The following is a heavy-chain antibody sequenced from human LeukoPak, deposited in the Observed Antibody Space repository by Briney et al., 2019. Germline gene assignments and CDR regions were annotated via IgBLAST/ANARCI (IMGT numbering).Heavy chain of an antibody. V-gene: IGHV4-59*02. J-gene: IGHJ3*02. CDR3: ARGEQDIAVVLVAHDAFDI. D-gene: IGHD2-15*01. CDR2: IYYSGST. CDR1: GGSVSSYY. Sequence: SETLSLTCTVSGGSVSSYYWSWIRQPPGKGLKWIGYIYYSGSTNYNPSLKSRVTISVDTSKNQFSLKLNSVTAADTAVYYCARGEQDIAVVLVAHDAFDIWGQGTMVTVSS.